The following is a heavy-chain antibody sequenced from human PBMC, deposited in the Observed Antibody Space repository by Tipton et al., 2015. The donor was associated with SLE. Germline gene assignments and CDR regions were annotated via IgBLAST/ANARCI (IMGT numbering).Heavy chain of an antibody. CDR3: ARAPAGWYYFDY. J-gene: IGHJ4*02. V-gene: IGHV4-34*01. CDR1: GGSFSGYY. CDR2: INHSGST. Sequence: TLSLTCAVYGGSFSGYYWSWIRQPPGKGLEWIGEINHSGSTNYNPSLKSRVTISVDTSKNQFSLKLSSVTAADTAVYYCARAPAGWYYFDYWGQGTLVTVSS. D-gene: IGHD6-25*01.